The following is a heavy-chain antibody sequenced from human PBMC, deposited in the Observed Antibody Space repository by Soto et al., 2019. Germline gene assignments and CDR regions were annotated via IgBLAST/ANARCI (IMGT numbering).Heavy chain of an antibody. CDR2: TPRTGAT. V-gene: IGHV3-53*01. D-gene: IGHD2-21*02. CDR3: RAWLLAESFDV. J-gene: IGHJ3*01. CDR1: GFSVNSNF. Sequence: VQLVESGGGLMQPGGSLRLSCAASGFSVNSNFMNWVRKAPGKGLEWVSFTPRTGATLYADSVKGRLIVSRDDANNAVYLRLNSLTDDDTAVYYCRAWLLAESFDVWGPGTVVTVSA.